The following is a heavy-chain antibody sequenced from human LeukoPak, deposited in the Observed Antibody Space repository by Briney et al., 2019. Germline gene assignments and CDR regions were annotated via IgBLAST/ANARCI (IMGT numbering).Heavy chain of an antibody. CDR1: GFTFGSYW. J-gene: IGHJ4*02. Sequence: GGSLRLSCAASGFTFGSYWMSWVRQTPGKGLEWVANIKQDGREKYYVDSVKGRFTISRDNAKNSLYLQMNSLRAEDTAVYYCGSHADRFLDFDYWAREPWSPSP. CDR3: GSHADRFLDFDY. CDR2: IKQDGREK. V-gene: IGHV3-7*01. D-gene: IGHD3-3*01.